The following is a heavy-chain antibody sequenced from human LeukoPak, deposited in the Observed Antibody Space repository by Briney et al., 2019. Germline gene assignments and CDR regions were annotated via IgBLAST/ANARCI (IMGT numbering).Heavy chain of an antibody. D-gene: IGHD6-6*01. CDR3: ARSLSARPNYYYMDV. Sequence: SSETLSLTCTVSGYSISSGYYWGWIRQPPGKGLEWIGSIYHSGSTYYNPSLKSRVTISVDTSKNQFFLKLSSVTAADTAVYYCARSLSARPNYYYMDVWGKGTTVTVSS. V-gene: IGHV4-38-2*02. CDR1: GYSISSGYY. CDR2: IYHSGST. J-gene: IGHJ6*03.